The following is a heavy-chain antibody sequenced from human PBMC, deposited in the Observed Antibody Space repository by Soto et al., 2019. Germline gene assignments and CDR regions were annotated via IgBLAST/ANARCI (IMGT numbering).Heavy chain of an antibody. Sequence: PSETLSLTCAVYGGSFSGYYWSWIRQPPGKGLEWIGEINHSGSTNYNPSLKSRVTISVDTSKNQFSLKLSSVTAADTAVYYCAGFLIAARLSDYWGQGTLVTVSS. D-gene: IGHD6-6*01. CDR3: AGFLIAARLSDY. J-gene: IGHJ4*02. CDR2: INHSGST. V-gene: IGHV4-34*01. CDR1: GGSFSGYY.